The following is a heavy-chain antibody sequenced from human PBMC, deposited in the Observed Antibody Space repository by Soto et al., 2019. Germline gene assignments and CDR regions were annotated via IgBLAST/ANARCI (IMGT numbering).Heavy chain of an antibody. J-gene: IGHJ5*02. CDR2: IYYSGST. CDR1: GGSISSYY. V-gene: IGHV4-59*01. CDR3: ARERPWFGELLGSSNWFDP. D-gene: IGHD3-10*01. Sequence: KTSETLSLTCTVSGGSISSYYWSWIRQPPGKGLEWIGYIYYSGSTNYNPSLKSRVTISVDTSKNQFSLKLSSVTAADTAVYYCARERPWFGELLGSSNWFDPWGQGTLVTVS.